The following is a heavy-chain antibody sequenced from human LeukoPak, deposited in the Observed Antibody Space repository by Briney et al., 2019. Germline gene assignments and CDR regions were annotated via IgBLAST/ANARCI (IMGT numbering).Heavy chain of an antibody. J-gene: IGHJ6*03. Sequence: GGSLRLSCAASGFTFSSYWMSWVRQAPGKGLEWVANIKQDGSEKYYVDSVKGRFTISRDNAKNSLYLQMNSLRAEDTAVYYCARDPYNGAYSEGYYYYYMDVWGKGTTVTVSS. CDR2: IKQDGSEK. D-gene: IGHD1-1*01. V-gene: IGHV3-7*01. CDR3: ARDPYNGAYSEGYYYYYMDV. CDR1: GFTFSSYW.